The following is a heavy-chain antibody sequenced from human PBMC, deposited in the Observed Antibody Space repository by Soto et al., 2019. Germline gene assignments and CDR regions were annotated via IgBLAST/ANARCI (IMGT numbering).Heavy chain of an antibody. CDR2: ISYDGSNK. D-gene: IGHD3-3*01. J-gene: IGHJ6*02. CDR1: GFTFSSYG. CDR3: AKDGYYDFWSGPQYYYYGMDV. V-gene: IGHV3-30*18. Sequence: GSLRLSCAASGFTFSSYGMHWVRQAPGKGLEWVAVISYDGSNKYYADSVKGRFTISRDNSKNTLYLQMNSLRAEGTAVYYCAKDGYYDFWSGPQYYYYGMDVWGQGTTVTVSS.